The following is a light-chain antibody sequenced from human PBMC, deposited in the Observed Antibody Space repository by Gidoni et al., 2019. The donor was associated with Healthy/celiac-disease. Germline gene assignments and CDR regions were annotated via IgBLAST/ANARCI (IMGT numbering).Light chain of an antibody. J-gene: IGLJ2*01. CDR3: GTWDSSLSAVV. CDR1: SSNIGHNY. CDR2: DNN. V-gene: IGLV1-51*01. Sequence: QSVLTQPPSVSAAPGHTVTISCSRSSSNIGHNYVSWYQQLPGTAPKLLIHDNNKRPSGIPDRCSGSKSGTAATLGITGIQTGDEADYYCGTWDSSLSAVVFGGGTKLTVL.